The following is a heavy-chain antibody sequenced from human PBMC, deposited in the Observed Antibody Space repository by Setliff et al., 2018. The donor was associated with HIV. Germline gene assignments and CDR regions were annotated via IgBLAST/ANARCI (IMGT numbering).Heavy chain of an antibody. CDR1: GYRFTGFA. J-gene: IGHJ4*02. D-gene: IGHD5-18*01. V-gene: IGHV1-3*01. CDR2: INAGTGNT. Sequence: RASVKVSCKASGYRFTGFAIHWVRQAPGQRFEWMGWINAGTGNTKYSQKFQDRVTISRDIHANTAYMELSSLRSEDTAIYYCARSLREYSYGSPDYWGPGTQVTVSS. CDR3: ARSLREYSYGSPDY.